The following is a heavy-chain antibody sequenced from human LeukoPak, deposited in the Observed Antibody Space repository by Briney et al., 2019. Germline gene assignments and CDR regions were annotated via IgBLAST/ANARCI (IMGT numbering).Heavy chain of an antibody. CDR2: TYYRSKWYN. Sequence: SQTLSLTCAISGDSVSSNSAAWNWSRQSPSRGLEWLGRTYYRSKWYNDYAVSVKSRLTINPDTSKNQFSLQLNSVTPEDTAVYYCARHPGYSYRPHFDYWRQGTLVTVSS. CDR1: GDSVSSNSAA. CDR3: ARHPGYSYRPHFDY. J-gene: IGHJ4*02. V-gene: IGHV6-1*01. D-gene: IGHD5-18*01.